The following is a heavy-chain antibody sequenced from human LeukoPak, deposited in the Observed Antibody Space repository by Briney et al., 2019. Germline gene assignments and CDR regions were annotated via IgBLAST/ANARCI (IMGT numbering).Heavy chain of an antibody. CDR1: GYTLTELS. J-gene: IGHJ5*02. V-gene: IGHV1-24*01. Sequence: GASVKVSCKVSGYTLTELSMHWVRQAPGKGLEWMGGFDPEDGETIYAQKSQGRVTMTEDTSTDTAYMELSSLRSEDTAVYYCATDDANSSGILFDPWGQGTLVTVSS. CDR3: ATDDANSSGILFDP. CDR2: FDPEDGET. D-gene: IGHD6-25*01.